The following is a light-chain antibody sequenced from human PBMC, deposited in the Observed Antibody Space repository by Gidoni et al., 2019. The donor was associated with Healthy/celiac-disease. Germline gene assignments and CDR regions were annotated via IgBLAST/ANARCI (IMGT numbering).Light chain of an antibody. CDR2: AAS. V-gene: IGKV1-8*01. J-gene: IGKJ2*01. Sequence: AIRMTQSPSSFSASTGARVTITCRASQGISSYLAWYQQKPGKAPKLLIYAASTLQSGVPSRFSGSGSGTDFTLTISCLQSEDVATYYCQQYYSYPKTFGQGTKLEIK. CDR3: QQYYSYPKT. CDR1: QGISSY.